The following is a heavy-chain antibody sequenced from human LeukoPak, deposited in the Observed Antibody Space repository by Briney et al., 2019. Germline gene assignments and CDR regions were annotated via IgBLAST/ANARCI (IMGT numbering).Heavy chain of an antibody. CDR2: IYWNGDE. D-gene: IGHD3-16*01. V-gene: IGHV2-5*01. J-gene: IGHJ4*02. Sequence: SGPTVVRPTQTLTLTCTFSGFSLASSGVGVGWIRQPPGKALEWLALIYWNGDERYSPSLRSRLTITKDTSRNLVVLTMTNVDPVDTATYHCAHRQMAYDWWSLMQHWGPGIRVTVSS. CDR3: AHRQMAYDWWSLMQH. CDR1: GFSLASSGVG.